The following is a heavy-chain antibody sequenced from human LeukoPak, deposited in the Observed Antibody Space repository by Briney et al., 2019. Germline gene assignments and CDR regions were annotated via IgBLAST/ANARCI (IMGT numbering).Heavy chain of an antibody. Sequence: GGSLRLSCAASGFTFSSYGIHWVRQAPGKGLEWVAVISYDGSNKYYADSVKGRFTISRDNSKDTLYLQMNSLRAEDTAVYYCAKDPFTSGANWFDPWGQGTLVTVSS. V-gene: IGHV3-30*18. J-gene: IGHJ5*02. CDR1: GFTFSSYG. D-gene: IGHD1-26*01. CDR3: AKDPFTSGANWFDP. CDR2: ISYDGSNK.